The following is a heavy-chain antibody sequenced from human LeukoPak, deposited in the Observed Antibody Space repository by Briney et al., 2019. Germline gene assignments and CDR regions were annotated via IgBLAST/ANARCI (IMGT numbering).Heavy chain of an antibody. J-gene: IGHJ4*02. Sequence: PGGSLRLSRAASEFTFSSYGMHWVRQAPGKGLEWVAVISYDGSNKYYADSVKGRFTISRDNSKNTLYLQMNSLRAEDTAVYYCAKGQQWLARAAYFDYWGQGTLVTVSS. V-gene: IGHV3-30*18. CDR2: ISYDGSNK. CDR3: AKGQQWLARAAYFDY. D-gene: IGHD6-19*01. CDR1: EFTFSSYG.